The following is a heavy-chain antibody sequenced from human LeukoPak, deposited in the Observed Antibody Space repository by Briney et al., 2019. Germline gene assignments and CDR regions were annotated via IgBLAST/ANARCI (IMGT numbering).Heavy chain of an antibody. CDR2: IRSSSSII. CDR1: GLTFNGYS. V-gene: IGHV3-48*02. J-gene: IGHJ4*02. Sequence: PGGSLRLSCAASGLTFNGYSMNWVRRAPGKGLEWVSYIRSSSSIIYYADSVKGRFTISRDNAKNSLYLQMNSLRDEGTAVYYCTRGRGADGYNYFDHWGQGTLVTVSS. CDR3: TRGRGADGYNYFDH. D-gene: IGHD5-24*01.